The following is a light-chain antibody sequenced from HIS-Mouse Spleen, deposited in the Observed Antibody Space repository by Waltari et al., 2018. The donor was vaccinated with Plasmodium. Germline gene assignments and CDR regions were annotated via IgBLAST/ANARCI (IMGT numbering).Light chain of an antibody. CDR3: QQRSNWPIT. V-gene: IGKV3-11*01. CDR1: QHVSSY. Sequence: EIVLTQSPATLSLSPGDRATLSCRASQHVSSYLAWYQQKPGQAPRLLIYDASNRATGIPARFSGSGSGTDFTLTISSLEPEDFAVYYCQQRSNWPITFGQGTRLEIK. J-gene: IGKJ5*01. CDR2: DAS.